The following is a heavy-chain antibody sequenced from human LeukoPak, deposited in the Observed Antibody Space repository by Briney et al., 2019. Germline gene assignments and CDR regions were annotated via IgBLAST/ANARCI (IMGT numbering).Heavy chain of an antibody. J-gene: IGHJ4*02. D-gene: IGHD2-15*01. CDR3: ARCLMPDPGGSCSWPLGY. Sequence: RASVKVSCKASGYTFTSYATHWVRQAPGQRLEWMGWINAGNGNTKYSQKFQGRVTITRDTSASTAYMELSSLRSEDTAVYYCARCLMPDPGGSCSWPLGYWGQGTLVTVSS. V-gene: IGHV1-3*01. CDR1: GYTFTSYA. CDR2: INAGNGNT.